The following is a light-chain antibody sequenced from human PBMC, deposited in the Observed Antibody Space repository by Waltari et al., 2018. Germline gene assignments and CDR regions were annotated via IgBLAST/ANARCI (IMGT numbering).Light chain of an antibody. CDR1: QSVLHDSNNKNY. Sequence: SQSVLHDSNNKNYLAWYQQKPGQPPKLLIYWASTRQSGVPDRFRGGGSGTEVTLTISSLQAEDVAVYYCQQYYSSPRTFGQGTKVEIK. CDR2: WAS. J-gene: IGKJ1*01. V-gene: IGKV4-1*01. CDR3: QQYYSSPRT.